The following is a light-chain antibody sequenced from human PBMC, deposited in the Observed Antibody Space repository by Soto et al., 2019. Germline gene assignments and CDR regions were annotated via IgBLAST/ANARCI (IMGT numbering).Light chain of an antibody. V-gene: IGKV1-39*01. CDR1: QSNTSY. Sequence: DIQMTQSPSSLSASVGDRVTITCRASQSNTSYLNWYQQKPGKAPKLLIYAASSLQSGVPSRFSGSGSGTDFTLTISSLQREDFATYYSQQSYRTLGLTFGGGTKVEIK. CDR2: AAS. CDR3: QQSYRTLGLT. J-gene: IGKJ4*01.